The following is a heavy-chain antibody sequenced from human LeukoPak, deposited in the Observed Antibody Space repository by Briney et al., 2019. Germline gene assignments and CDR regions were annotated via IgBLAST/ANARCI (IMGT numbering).Heavy chain of an antibody. D-gene: IGHD1-26*01. Sequence: GASVKVSCKAAGYTFTSYDINWVRQATGQGLEWMGWMNPNSGNTGYAQKFQGRVTMTRNTSISTAYMELRSLRSDDTAVYYCARDDGSGSYYFALQVDYWGQGTLVTVSS. CDR1: GYTFTSYD. CDR3: ARDDGSGSYYFALQVDY. CDR2: MNPNSGNT. V-gene: IGHV1-8*01. J-gene: IGHJ4*02.